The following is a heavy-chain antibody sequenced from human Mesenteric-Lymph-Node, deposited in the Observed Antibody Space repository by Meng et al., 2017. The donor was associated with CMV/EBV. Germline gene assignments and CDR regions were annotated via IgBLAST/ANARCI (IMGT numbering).Heavy chain of an antibody. CDR3: VGIRDGYNHP. J-gene: IGHJ5*02. V-gene: IGHV6-1*01. CDR2: TYYRSKWYN. CDR1: GDSVSNNGAA. Sequence: AISGDSVSNNGAAWNWIRQSPSRGLEWLGRTYYRSKWYNDYAVSVKSRITINPGTSKNQFSLQLNSVTPEDTAVYYCVGIRDGYNHPWGQGTLVTVSS. D-gene: IGHD5-24*01.